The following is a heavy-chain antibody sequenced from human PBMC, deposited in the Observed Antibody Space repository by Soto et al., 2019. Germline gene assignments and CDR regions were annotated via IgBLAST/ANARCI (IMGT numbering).Heavy chain of an antibody. D-gene: IGHD6-19*01. V-gene: IGHV3-7*01. J-gene: IGHJ4*02. CDR2: IYPGGSEK. Sequence: EVQLVESGGGLVQPGGSLRLSCTASGFTFSRYWMTWVRQAPGKGLEWVANIYPGGSEKYYVESVKGRFTISRDNTRNSLSLQMNGLRAEDTAVYFCARDRGSGLYRAGSDYWGQGTQVTVSS. CDR1: GFTFSRYW. CDR3: ARDRGSGLYRAGSDY.